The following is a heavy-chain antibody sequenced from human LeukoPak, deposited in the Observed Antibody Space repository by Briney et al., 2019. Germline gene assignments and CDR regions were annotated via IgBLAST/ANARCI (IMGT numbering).Heavy chain of an antibody. Sequence: PSETLSLTCTVSGASVSDYYWSCIRQPAGKGLEWIGRIFTTGSTDYHPSLKSRVTMTRDGSKNQLFLKLASVTAADTAVYYCARASDSIFSYYYHMDLWGKGITVTVSS. CDR1: GASVSDYY. V-gene: IGHV4-4*07. D-gene: IGHD3-3*02. J-gene: IGHJ6*03. CDR3: ARASDSIFSYYYHMDL. CDR2: IFTTGST.